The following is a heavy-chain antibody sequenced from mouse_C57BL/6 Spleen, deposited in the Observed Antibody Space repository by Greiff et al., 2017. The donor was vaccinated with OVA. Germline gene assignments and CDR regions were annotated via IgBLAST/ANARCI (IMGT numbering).Heavy chain of an antibody. CDR2: INPSSGYT. J-gene: IGHJ2*01. CDR1: GYTFTSYW. V-gene: IGHV1-7*01. Sequence: VQLQQSGAELAKPGASVKLSCKASGYTFTSYWMHWVKQRPGQGLEWIGYINPSSGYTKYNQKFKDKATLTADKSSSTAYMQLGSLTYEYSSVYYCARGLDGDYWGQGTTLTVSS. CDR3: ARGLDGDY.